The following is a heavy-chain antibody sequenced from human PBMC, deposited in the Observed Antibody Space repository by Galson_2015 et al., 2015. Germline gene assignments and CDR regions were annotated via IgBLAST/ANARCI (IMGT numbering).Heavy chain of an antibody. V-gene: IGHV1-46*01. CDR3: ARGPPREDYFDY. CDR1: GYTFTSYY. CDR2: INPSGGFT. Sequence: SVKVSCKASGYTFTSYYFHWVRQAPGQGLEWLGAINPSGGFTNSALKFQGRLTMTRETSTSTVYMELNSLTSEDTAMYFCARGPPREDYFDYWGQGTLVTVSS. J-gene: IGHJ4*02.